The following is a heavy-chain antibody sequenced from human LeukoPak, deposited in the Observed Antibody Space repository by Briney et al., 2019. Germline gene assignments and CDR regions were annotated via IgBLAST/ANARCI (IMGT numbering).Heavy chain of an antibody. CDR2: INHSGST. CDR1: GGSFSGYY. CDR3: ARHGDGSSSWYKTRGYYFDY. Sequence: SETLSLTCAVYGGSFSGYYWSWIRQPPGKGLEWIGEINHSGSTNYNPSLKSRVTISVDTSKNQFSLKLSSVTAADTAVYYCARHGDGSSSWYKTRGYYFDYWGQGTLVTVSS. D-gene: IGHD6-13*01. J-gene: IGHJ4*02. V-gene: IGHV4-34*09.